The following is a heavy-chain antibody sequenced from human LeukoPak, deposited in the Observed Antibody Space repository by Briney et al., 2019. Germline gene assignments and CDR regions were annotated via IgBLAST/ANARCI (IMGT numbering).Heavy chain of an antibody. V-gene: IGHV3-74*01. Sequence: PGGSLRLSCAASGFTFSSYLMHWVRQAPGKGLVWVARINSDGSSTRYADSVKGRFTISRDNAKNTLYLQMNSLRAEDTAVYYCARRKRFFGAFDIWGQGTMVTVSS. D-gene: IGHD3-3*01. CDR2: INSDGSST. CDR3: ARRKRFFGAFDI. J-gene: IGHJ3*02. CDR1: GFTFSSYL.